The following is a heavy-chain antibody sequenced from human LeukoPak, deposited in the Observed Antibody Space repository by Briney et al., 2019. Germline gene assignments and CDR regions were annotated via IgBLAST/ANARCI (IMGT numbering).Heavy chain of an antibody. CDR1: GFTFSSYA. Sequence: GGSLRLSCAASGFTFSSYAMHWVRQAPGKGLDWVTVISYDGSKKYYADSVKGRFTISRDHSKNTLYLQMNSLRAEDTAVYYCARAAIVVVVAATNVWFAPWGQGTLVTVSS. CDR3: ARAAIVVVVAATNVWFAP. CDR2: ISYDGSKK. V-gene: IGHV3-30*04. D-gene: IGHD2-15*01. J-gene: IGHJ5*02.